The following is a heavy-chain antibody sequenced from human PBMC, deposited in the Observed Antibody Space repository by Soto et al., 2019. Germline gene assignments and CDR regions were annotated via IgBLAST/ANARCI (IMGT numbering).Heavy chain of an antibody. Sequence: QVQMVKSGDEVKKPGASVKVSCKASGYTFTSYDINWVRQATGQGLEWMGWMNPNSGNTGYAHKFQGRVTITRNNSISNAYIKQLKLKSEGTTVYYCARTLYSDNFDFWCQGTLVTVSS. CDR1: GYTFTSYD. CDR2: MNPNSGNT. CDR3: ARTLYSDNFDF. J-gene: IGHJ4*02. V-gene: IGHV1-8*01. D-gene: IGHD4-17*01.